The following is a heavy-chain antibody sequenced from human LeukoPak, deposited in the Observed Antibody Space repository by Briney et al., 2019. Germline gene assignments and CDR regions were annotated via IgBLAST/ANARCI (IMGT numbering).Heavy chain of an antibody. CDR1: GFTFSSFW. Sequence: GGSLRLSCAASGFTFSSFWMSWVRQAPGKGLEWVASIKQDGSEKYYVDSVKGRFTISRDNAKNSPYLQMNSLRAEDTAVYYCARDYPLDCLYDNWGQGTLVTVSS. CDR2: IKQDGSEK. CDR3: ARDYPLDCLYDN. J-gene: IGHJ4*02. D-gene: IGHD3-9*01. V-gene: IGHV3-7*01.